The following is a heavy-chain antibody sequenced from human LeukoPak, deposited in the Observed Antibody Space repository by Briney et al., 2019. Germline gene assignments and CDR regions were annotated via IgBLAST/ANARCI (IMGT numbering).Heavy chain of an antibody. CDR3: AREPPFGPAAISFDF. CDR1: GFTFSSYC. Sequence: GGSLRLSCAASGFTFSSYCMSWVRQAPGKGLEWVANIKQDGSEKYYVDSVRGRFTISRDNAKNSLYLQMNSLRAEDTAVYYCAREPPFGPAAISFDFWGQGTLVTVSS. D-gene: IGHD2-2*02. V-gene: IGHV3-7*03. J-gene: IGHJ4*02. CDR2: IKQDGSEK.